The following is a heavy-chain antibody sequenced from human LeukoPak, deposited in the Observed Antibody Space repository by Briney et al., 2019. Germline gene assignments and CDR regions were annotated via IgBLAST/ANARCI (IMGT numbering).Heavy chain of an antibody. CDR3: AKDGLTGVNYYYGMDV. D-gene: IGHD7-27*01. Sequence: GGSLRLSCAASGFSFSSYGIHWVRQAPGKGLEWVAVISYDESYKYYADSVKGRFTISRDNSKNTLYLQMNSLRAEDTAVYYCAKDGLTGVNYYYGMDVWGIGTTVTVSS. J-gene: IGHJ6*04. CDR1: GFSFSSYG. V-gene: IGHV3-30*18. CDR2: ISYDESYK.